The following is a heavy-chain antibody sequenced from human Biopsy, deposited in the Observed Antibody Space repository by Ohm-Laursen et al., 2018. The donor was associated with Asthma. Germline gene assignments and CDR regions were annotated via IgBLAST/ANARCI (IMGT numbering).Heavy chain of an antibody. J-gene: IGHJ4*02. CDR2: IYSGGTS. Sequence: GSLRLSCAASGFAVSRDHMFWVRQAPGKGLEWVSVIYSGGTSHTADSVRGRFTISRDYSKNTLYLQVHSLRAEDTAVYYCARGDSSNWSHYYFDYRGQGTLVTVSS. CDR1: GFAVSRDH. D-gene: IGHD3-22*01. V-gene: IGHV3-53*01. CDR3: ARGDSSNWSHYYFDY.